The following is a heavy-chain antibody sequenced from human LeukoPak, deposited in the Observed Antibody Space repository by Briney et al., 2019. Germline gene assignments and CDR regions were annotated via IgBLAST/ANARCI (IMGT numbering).Heavy chain of an antibody. J-gene: IGHJ4*02. V-gene: IGHV1-2*04. CDR3: ARENISKYYFDY. CDR1: GYTFTGYY. D-gene: IGHD2/OR15-2a*01. CDR2: INPNSGGT. Sequence: ASVKVSCKASGYTFTGYYMHWVRQAPGQGLEWMGWINPNSGGTNYAQKFQGWVTMTRDTSIGTAYMELSRLRSDDTAVYYCARENISKYYFDYWGQGTLVTVSS.